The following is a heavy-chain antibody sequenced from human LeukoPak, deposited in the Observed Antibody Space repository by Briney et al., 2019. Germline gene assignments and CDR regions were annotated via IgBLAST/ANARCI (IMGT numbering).Heavy chain of an antibody. V-gene: IGHV1-2*02. CDR3: ALWYCVFWSGLGWFDP. D-gene: IGHD3-3*01. J-gene: IGHJ5*02. Sequence: ASVKVSCKAYGYTLTSYYMHWVRQAPGQGLEWMGWINPNGGGINYAQKFHGGVTMTRCTSISTAYMELSRLRSDDSAVYHCALWYCVFWSGLGWFDPWCQGTLVTVSS. CDR1: GYTLTSYY. CDR2: INPNGGGI.